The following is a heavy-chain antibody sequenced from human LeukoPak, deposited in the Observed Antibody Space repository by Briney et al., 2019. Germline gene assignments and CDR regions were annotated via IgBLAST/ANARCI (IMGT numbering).Heavy chain of an antibody. V-gene: IGHV3-30*18. CDR2: VSYDVSNE. CDR3: AKKQPGTVGATPDY. CDR1: GLTFSIYG. D-gene: IGHD1-26*01. J-gene: IGHJ4*02. Sequence: PGRSLRLSCAASGLTFSIYGMHWARQAPGKGLGWLGGVSYDVSNEYYADTVQGRCTISRDNSKKTLYLQMICLRPEDTAGYYRAKKQPGTVGATPDYGGQGTLVTVSS.